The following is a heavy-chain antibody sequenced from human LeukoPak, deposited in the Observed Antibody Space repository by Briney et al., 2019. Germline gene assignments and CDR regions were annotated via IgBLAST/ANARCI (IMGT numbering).Heavy chain of an antibody. D-gene: IGHD5-12*01. CDR2: INPSGGST. Sequence: ASVKVSCKASGYTFTSYYMHWVRQAPGQGLEWMGVINPSGGSTSYAQRFQGRVTMTRDTSTSTVYMALSSLRSEDTAVYYCARDGYSGYGVGLFATRYYFDYWGQGTLVTVSS. V-gene: IGHV1-46*01. J-gene: IGHJ4*02. CDR3: ARDGYSGYGVGLFATRYYFDY. CDR1: GYTFTSYY.